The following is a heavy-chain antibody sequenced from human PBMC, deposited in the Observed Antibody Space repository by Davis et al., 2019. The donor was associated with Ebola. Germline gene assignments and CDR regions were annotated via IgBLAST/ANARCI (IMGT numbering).Heavy chain of an antibody. J-gene: IGHJ6*02. CDR3: TRDRIDYGDYVMDV. CDR2: IRSKAYGGTT. D-gene: IGHD4-17*01. V-gene: IGHV3-49*04. CDR1: GFTFGDYA. Sequence: GESLKISCTASGFTFGDYAMSWVRQAPGKGLEWVGFIRSKAYGGTTEYAASVKGRFTISRDDSKSIAYLQMNSLKTEDTAVYYCTRDRIDYGDYVMDVWGQGTTVTVSS.